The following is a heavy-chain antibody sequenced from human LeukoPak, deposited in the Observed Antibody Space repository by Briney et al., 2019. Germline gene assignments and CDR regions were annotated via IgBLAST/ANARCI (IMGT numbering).Heavy chain of an antibody. Sequence: GGSLRLSCAASGFSFNGYAMTWVRQAPGKGLEWVSTISGGGGTTYYADSVKGRFTISRDNSKNTLYLQMNSLRAEDTAVYYCAKEQTEYCSGGSCYHQPASYYYYYYGMDVWGQGTTVTVSS. V-gene: IGHV3-23*01. J-gene: IGHJ6*02. CDR3: AKEQTEYCSGGSCYHQPASYYYYYYGMDV. CDR1: GFSFNGYA. D-gene: IGHD2-15*01. CDR2: ISGGGGTT.